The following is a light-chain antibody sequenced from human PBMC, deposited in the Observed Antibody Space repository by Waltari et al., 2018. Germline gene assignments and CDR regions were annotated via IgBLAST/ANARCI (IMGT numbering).Light chain of an antibody. V-gene: IGKV3-20*01. CDR3: HQCGGSQRT. J-gene: IGKJ4*01. CDR1: QTVDNRF. Sequence: ENGLTQSPGTLSLSPWESAILSCRASQTVDNRFLAWYQLKPGQAPRLLIHDASSRATGIPDRFSGSGSGTDFTLTISRLEPEDSAVYYCHQCGGSQRTFGGGTRVEIK. CDR2: DAS.